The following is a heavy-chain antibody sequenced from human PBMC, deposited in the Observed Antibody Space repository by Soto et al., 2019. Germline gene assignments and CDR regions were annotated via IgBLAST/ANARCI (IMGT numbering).Heavy chain of an antibody. CDR3: AREGYSSGHDY. CDR2: ISSSSSYI. CDR1: GFTFSSYS. J-gene: IGHJ4*02. D-gene: IGHD3-22*01. V-gene: IGHV3-21*01. Sequence: EVQLVESGGGLVKPGGSLRLSCAASGFTFSSYSMNWVRQAPGTGLEWVSSISSSSSYIYYADSVKGRFTISRDNAKNSLYLQMNSLTAEDTAVYYCAREGYSSGHDYWGQETLVTVSS.